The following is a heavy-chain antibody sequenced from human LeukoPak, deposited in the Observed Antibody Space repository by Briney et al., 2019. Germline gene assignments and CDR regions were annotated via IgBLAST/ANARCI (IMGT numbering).Heavy chain of an antibody. CDR3: ASSRGYCSGGSCYNFDY. J-gene: IGHJ4*02. V-gene: IGHV3-33*01. CDR1: GFTFSNYA. D-gene: IGHD2-15*01. CDR2: IWYDGSPK. Sequence: GGSLRLSCAASGFTFSNYAMHWVRQAPGMGLEWVAVIWYDGSPKYYPDSVKGRFTISRDNSKNTLYLQMNSLRAEDTAVYYCASSRGYCSGGSCYNFDYWGQGTLVTVSS.